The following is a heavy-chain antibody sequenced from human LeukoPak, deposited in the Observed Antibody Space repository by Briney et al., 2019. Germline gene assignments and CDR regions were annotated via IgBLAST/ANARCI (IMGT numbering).Heavy chain of an antibody. CDR3: AKDANYYDSSGYYSHFDY. D-gene: IGHD3-22*01. V-gene: IGHV3-23*01. CDR2: ISGSGGST. Sequence: GGSLRLSCAASGFTFSSYAMSWVRQAPGKGLEWVSAISGSGGSTYYADSVKGRFTISRNNSKNTLYLQMNSLRAEDTAVYYCAKDANYYDSSGYYSHFDYWGQGTLVTVSS. CDR1: GFTFSSYA. J-gene: IGHJ4*02.